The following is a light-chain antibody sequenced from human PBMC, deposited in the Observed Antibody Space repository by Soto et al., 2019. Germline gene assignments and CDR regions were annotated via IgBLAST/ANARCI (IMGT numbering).Light chain of an antibody. CDR1: QSINAN. CDR2: RAS. V-gene: IGKV3-15*01. Sequence: EIVMTQSPATLSVSPGETATLSCRASQSINANLAWYQQKFGQAPRLLIYRASTRATGIPARFSGSGYGTEFTLTISCLQSEDFATYYCQQYYSYPPTFGGGTKVEIK. J-gene: IGKJ4*01. CDR3: QQYYSYPPT.